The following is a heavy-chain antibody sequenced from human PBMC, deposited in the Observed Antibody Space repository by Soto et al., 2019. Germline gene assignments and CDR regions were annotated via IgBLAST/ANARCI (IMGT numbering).Heavy chain of an antibody. Sequence: QVQLVESGGGVVQPGRSLRLSCAASGFTFSSYGMHWVRQAPGKGLEWVAVIWYDGSNKYYADSVKGRFTISRDNSKNXLXLXXNSLRAEDTAVYYCARDTYSSSWYPSYYYYYGMDVWVQGTTVTVSS. J-gene: IGHJ6*02. V-gene: IGHV3-33*01. CDR1: GFTFSSYG. D-gene: IGHD6-13*01. CDR2: IWYDGSNK. CDR3: ARDTYSSSWYPSYYYYYGMDV.